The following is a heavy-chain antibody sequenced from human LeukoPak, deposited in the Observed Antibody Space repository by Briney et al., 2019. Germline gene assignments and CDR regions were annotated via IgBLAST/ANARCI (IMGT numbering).Heavy chain of an antibody. CDR3: TSPTDPYYYYGMDV. CDR1: GFTFSGSA. Sequence: GGSLRLSCAASGFTFSGSAMHWVRQASGKGLEWVGRIRSKANSYATAYAASVKGRFTISRDDSKNTAYLQMDSLKTEDTAVYYRTSPTDPYYYYGMDVWGQGTTVTVSS. J-gene: IGHJ6*02. CDR2: IRSKANSYAT. V-gene: IGHV3-73*01.